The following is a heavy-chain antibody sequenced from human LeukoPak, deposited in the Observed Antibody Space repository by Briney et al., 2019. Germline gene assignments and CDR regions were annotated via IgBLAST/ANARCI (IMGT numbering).Heavy chain of an antibody. CDR2: IYPGYSDT. CDR3: ARLIYNSYDSSAPFSVPDY. J-gene: IGHJ4*02. V-gene: IGHV5-51*01. Sequence: GESLKISCKGSGYSFTSYWIGWVRQMPGKGLEWRGIIYPGYSDTRYSPSFQGQGTISADKSISTAYLQWSSLKASDTAMYYCARLIYNSYDSSAPFSVPDYWGQGTLVTVSS. D-gene: IGHD3-22*01. CDR1: GYSFTSYW.